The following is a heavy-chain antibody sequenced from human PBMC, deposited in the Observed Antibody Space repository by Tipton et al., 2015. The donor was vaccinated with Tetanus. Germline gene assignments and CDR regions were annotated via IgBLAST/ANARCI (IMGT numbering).Heavy chain of an antibody. V-gene: IGHV4-39*02. Sequence: TLSLTCTVSGDSVSSSRYYWGWVRQPPGKGLEWIGSVYFSGSTYHSPSLKSRVTMSVDTSKNQFSLKLSSVTAADSALYFCARGTDAYKSGNYWGQGTLVTVSS. CDR2: VYFSGST. CDR1: GDSVSSSRYY. J-gene: IGHJ4*01. D-gene: IGHD5-24*01. CDR3: ARGTDAYKSGNY.